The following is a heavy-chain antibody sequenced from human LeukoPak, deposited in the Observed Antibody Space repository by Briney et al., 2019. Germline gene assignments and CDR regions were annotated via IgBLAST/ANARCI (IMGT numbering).Heavy chain of an antibody. V-gene: IGHV3-66*01. D-gene: IGHD5-18*01. Sequence: GSLRLSCAASGFCVNNLYMSWVRQAPGKGLECVSVIYSGDRTYYADSVKGRFTISRDTSKNTVYLQMNSLRPEETAVYYCARDGEYSYGYGFDYWGQGTLVTVSS. CDR3: ARDGEYSYGYGFDY. CDR1: GFCVNNLY. CDR2: IYSGDRT. J-gene: IGHJ4*02.